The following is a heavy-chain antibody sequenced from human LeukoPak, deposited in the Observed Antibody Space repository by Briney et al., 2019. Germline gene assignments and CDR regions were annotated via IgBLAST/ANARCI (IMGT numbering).Heavy chain of an antibody. CDR1: GSAFSSYS. CDR2: ISSSSSYI. V-gene: IGHV3-21*01. D-gene: IGHD1-26*01. CDR3: ARDFFRVGATSAY. J-gene: IGHJ4*02. Sequence: PGGSLRLSCAASGSAFSSYSMNWVRQAPGKGLEWVSSISSSSSYIHYADSVKGRFTISRDNAKNSLYLQMNSLRAEDTAVYYCARDFFRVGATSAYWGQGTLVTVSS.